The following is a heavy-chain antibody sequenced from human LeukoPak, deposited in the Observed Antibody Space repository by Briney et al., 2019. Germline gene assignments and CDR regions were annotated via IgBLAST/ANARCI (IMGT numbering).Heavy chain of an antibody. Sequence: GGSLRLSCEASGFTFTNFGMHWVRQAPGKGLECVGVIWSDGSHKYYDDSVKGRFTISRDNSKNTLYLQMNSLRAADTSFYFCAKDANEFGDSYFDSWGQGTLVTVSS. J-gene: IGHJ5*01. CDR3: AKDANEFGDSYFDS. CDR2: IWSDGSHK. V-gene: IGHV3-33*06. D-gene: IGHD4-17*01. CDR1: GFTFTNFG.